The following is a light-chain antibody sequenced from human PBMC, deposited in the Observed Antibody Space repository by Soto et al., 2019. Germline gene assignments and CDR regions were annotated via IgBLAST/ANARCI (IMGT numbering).Light chain of an antibody. CDR1: SSNIGAGYG. Sequence: QSVLTQPPSVSGAPGQRVTISCTGSSSNIGAGYGVHWYQQLPGTAPKLLIYANSNRPSGVPDRFSGSTSGTSASLAITGLQAEDEADYYSQSYDSSLSGSRVFGGGTKLTVL. J-gene: IGLJ2*01. V-gene: IGLV1-40*01. CDR3: QSYDSSLSGSRV. CDR2: ANS.